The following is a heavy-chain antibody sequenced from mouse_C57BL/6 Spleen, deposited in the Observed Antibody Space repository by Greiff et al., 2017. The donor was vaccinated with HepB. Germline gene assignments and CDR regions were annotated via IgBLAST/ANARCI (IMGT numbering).Heavy chain of an antibody. J-gene: IGHJ3*01. CDR1: GFTFSSYA. D-gene: IGHD2-1*01. CDR3: ARDGNYGNFAY. CDR2: ISDGGSYT. Sequence: EVQRVESGGGLVKPGGSLKLSCAASGFTFSSYAMSWVRQTPEKRLEWVATISDGGSYTYYPDNVKGRFTISRDNAKNNLYLQMSHLKSEDTAMYYCARDGNYGNFAYWGQGTLVTVSA. V-gene: IGHV5-4*01.